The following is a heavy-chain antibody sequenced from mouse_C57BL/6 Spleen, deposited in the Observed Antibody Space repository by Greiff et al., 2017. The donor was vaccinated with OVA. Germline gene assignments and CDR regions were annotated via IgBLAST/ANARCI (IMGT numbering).Heavy chain of an antibody. D-gene: IGHD1-1*01. V-gene: IGHV1-53*01. CDR3: ARFGDYYGSSWDAMDY. Sequence: QVQLQQPGTELVKPGASVKLSCKASGYTFTSYWMPWVKQRPGQGLEWIGNINPSNGGTNYNEKFKSKATLTVDKSSSTAYMQLSSLTSEDSAVYYCARFGDYYGSSWDAMDYWGQGTSVTVSS. J-gene: IGHJ4*01. CDR1: GYTFTSYW. CDR2: INPSNGGT.